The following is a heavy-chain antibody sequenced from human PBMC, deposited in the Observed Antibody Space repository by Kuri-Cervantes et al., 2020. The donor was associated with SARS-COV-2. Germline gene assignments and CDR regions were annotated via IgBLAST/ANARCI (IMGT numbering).Heavy chain of an antibody. CDR1: GFTFSSYS. CDR3: AREPPKKIFGVDLYYYYGMDV. V-gene: IGHV3-21*01. CDR2: ISSSSSYI. J-gene: IGHJ6*02. D-gene: IGHD3-3*01. Sequence: LSLTCAASGFTFSSYSMNWVRQAPGKGLEWVSSISSSSSYIYYADSVKGRFTISRDNAKNSLYLQMNSLRAEDTAVYYCAREPPKKIFGVDLYYYYGMDVWGQGTTVTVSS.